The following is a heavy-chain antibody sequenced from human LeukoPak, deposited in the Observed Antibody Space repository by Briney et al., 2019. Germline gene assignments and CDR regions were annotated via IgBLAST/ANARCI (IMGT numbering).Heavy chain of an antibody. V-gene: IGHV3-23*01. CDR1: GFTFSSYA. D-gene: IGHD3-22*01. J-gene: IGHJ4*02. CDR2: ISGSGGST. Sequence: GGSLRLSCAASGFTFSSYAMSWVRQAPGKGLEWVSAISGSGGSTYYADSVKGRFTISRDNSKNTLYLQMNSLRAEDTAVYYCTPRHYYDRSGYSTFWGQGTLVTVSS. CDR3: TPRHYYDRSGYSTF.